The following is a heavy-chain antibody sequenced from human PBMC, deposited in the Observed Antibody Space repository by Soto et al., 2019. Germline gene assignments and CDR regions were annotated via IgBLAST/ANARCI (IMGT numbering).Heavy chain of an antibody. CDR2: IYYSGNT. CDR3: ARHWGRGTAGTCYN. CDR1: SGSISSYY. J-gene: IGHJ4*02. Sequence: NPSETLSLTCTVSSGSISSYYWNWIRQPPGKGLEWIGSIYYSGNTNYSPSLKSRVTISVDTSKKQFSLKLTSVTAADTAMYYCARHWGRGTAGTCYNWGQGTLVTVSS. V-gene: IGHV4-59*08. D-gene: IGHD6-13*01.